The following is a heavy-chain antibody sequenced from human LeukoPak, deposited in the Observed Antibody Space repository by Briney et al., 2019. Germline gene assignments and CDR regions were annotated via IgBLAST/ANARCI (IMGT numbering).Heavy chain of an antibody. Sequence: SQTLSLTCAISGDSVSSNSVTWNWIRQSPSRGLEWLGRTYYRSTWYNDYAVSVRGRITVNPDTSKNQFSLHLNSATPEDTAVYYCARRLTQYDCFDPWGQGILVTVSS. V-gene: IGHV6-1*01. CDR3: ARRLTQYDCFDP. CDR1: GDSVSSNSVT. CDR2: TYYRSTWYN. D-gene: IGHD2-2*01. J-gene: IGHJ5*02.